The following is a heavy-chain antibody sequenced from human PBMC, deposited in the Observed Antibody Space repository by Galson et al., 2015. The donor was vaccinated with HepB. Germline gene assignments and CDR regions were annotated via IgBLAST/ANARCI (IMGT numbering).Heavy chain of an antibody. J-gene: IGHJ3*02. V-gene: IGHV3-30-3*01. CDR2: ISYDGNIK. D-gene: IGHD3-3*01. Sequence: SLRLYCAASGFTFSTSTIHWVRQAPGKGLEWVAVISYDGNIKYYADSVKGRFTISRDNSKNTLYMQMNSLRSEDTAVYYCARELTIFGVVIARYDAFDIWGQGTMVTVSS. CDR3: ARELTIFGVVIARYDAFDI. CDR1: GFTFSTST.